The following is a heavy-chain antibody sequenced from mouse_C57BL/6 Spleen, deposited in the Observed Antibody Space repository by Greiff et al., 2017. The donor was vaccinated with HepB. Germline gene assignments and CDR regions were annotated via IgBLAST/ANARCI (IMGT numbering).Heavy chain of an antibody. CDR1: GFTFSSYG. D-gene: IGHD2-1*01. CDR3: ARQGCNYFYAMDY. CDR2: ISSGGSYT. Sequence: EVMLVESGGDLVKPGGSLKLSCAASGFTFSSYGMSWVRQTPDKRLEWVATISSGGSYTYYPDSVKGRFTISRDNAKNTLYLQMSSLKSEDTAMYYCARQGCNYFYAMDYWGQGTSVTVSS. V-gene: IGHV5-6*01. J-gene: IGHJ4*01.